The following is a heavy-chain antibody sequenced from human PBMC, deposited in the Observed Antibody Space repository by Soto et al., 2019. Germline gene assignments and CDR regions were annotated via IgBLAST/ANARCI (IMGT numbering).Heavy chain of an antibody. J-gene: IGHJ4*01. CDR3: ARHSTSAPKDY. D-gene: IGHD3-10*01. CDR2: IYPGDSDT. CDR1: GYSFTSYW. Sequence: GESLKISCNGSGYSFTSYWIAWVRQMPGKGLEWVGIIYPGDSDTRYSPSFEGHVTISVDKSISTTFLQWNSLKASDNAIYYCARHSTSAPKDYWGQGTLVTVSS. V-gene: IGHV5-51*01.